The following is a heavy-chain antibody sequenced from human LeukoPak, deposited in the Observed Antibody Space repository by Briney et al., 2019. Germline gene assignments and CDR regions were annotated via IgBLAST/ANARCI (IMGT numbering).Heavy chain of an antibody. D-gene: IGHD3-22*01. CDR3: ARRGSGYSQNYFDY. J-gene: IGHJ4*02. CDR1: GFTFSSYG. CDR2: ISYDGSHE. Sequence: GGSLRLSCAASGFTFSSYGIHWVRQAPGKGLEWVALISYDGSHEYYPASVKGRFTISRDNSKNTLSLQMNSLRAEDTAVYYCARRGSGYSQNYFDYWGQGTLVTVSS. V-gene: IGHV3-30*03.